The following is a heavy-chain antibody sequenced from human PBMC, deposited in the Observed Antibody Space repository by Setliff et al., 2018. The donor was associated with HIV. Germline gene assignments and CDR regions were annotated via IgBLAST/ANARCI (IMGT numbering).Heavy chain of an antibody. V-gene: IGHV3-7*01. CDR2: IKQDGSEK. CDR1: GFTFSSYW. D-gene: IGHD3-9*01. J-gene: IGHJ3*02. CDR3: ARGVRYFDWLEPRSHAFDI. Sequence: GGSLRLSCAASGFTFSSYWMSWVRQAPGKGLEWVANIKQDGSEKYYVDSVKGRFTISRDNVKNSLYLQMNSLRAEDTAVYYCARGVRYFDWLEPRSHAFDIWGQGTMVTVSS.